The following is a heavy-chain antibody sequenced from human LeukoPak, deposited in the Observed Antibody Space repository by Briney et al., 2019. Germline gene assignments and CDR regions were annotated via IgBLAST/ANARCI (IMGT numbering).Heavy chain of an antibody. CDR1: GFTVSSNY. CDR2: IYSGGST. V-gene: IGHV3-66*01. Sequence: GGSLRLSCAASGFTVSSNYMSWVRQAPGKGLEWVSVIYSGGSTYYADSVKGRFSISRDNSKNTLYLLMNSLRAEDTAAYYCARSSDGSNLYFDYWGQGTLVTVSS. CDR3: ARSSDGSNLYFDY. J-gene: IGHJ4*02. D-gene: IGHD4-23*01.